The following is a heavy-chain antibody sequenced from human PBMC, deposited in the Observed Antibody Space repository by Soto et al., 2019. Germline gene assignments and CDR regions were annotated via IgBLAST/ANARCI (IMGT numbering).Heavy chain of an antibody. J-gene: IGHJ5*02. V-gene: IGHV4-31*02. Sequence: SETLSLTCTVSGGSISSGGYYWSWIRQPPGKGLEWIGYIYYSGSTKYNPSLKSRVTISVDTSKNQFSLKLSSVTAADTAVYYCARDDRSGYHYHFDPWGQGTLVTVSS. CDR3: ARDDRSGYHYHFDP. CDR1: GGSISSGGYY. D-gene: IGHD3-22*01. CDR2: IYYSGST.